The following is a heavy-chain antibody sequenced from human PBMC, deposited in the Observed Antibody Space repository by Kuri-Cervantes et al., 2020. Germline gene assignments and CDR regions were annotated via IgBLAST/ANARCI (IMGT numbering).Heavy chain of an antibody. J-gene: IGHJ6*02. CDR3: VRGGGNSLDYYGMDV. CDR1: GFTFSSYW. CDR2: IKQDGSEK. D-gene: IGHD4-23*01. Sequence: GGSLRLSCAASGFTFSSYWMSWVRQAPGKGLEWVANIKQDGSEKYYVDSVRGRFTISRDNAKNSLYLQMNSLRAEDTAVYYCVRGGGNSLDYYGMDVWGQGTTVTVSS. V-gene: IGHV3-7*01.